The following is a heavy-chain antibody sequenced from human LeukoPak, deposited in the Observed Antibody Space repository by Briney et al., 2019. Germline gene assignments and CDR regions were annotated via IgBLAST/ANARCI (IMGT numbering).Heavy chain of an antibody. CDR1: GFTFSSYS. J-gene: IGHJ3*02. D-gene: IGHD2-2*01. CDR3: ARARFFVVVPADAFDI. V-gene: IGHV3-21*04. Sequence: PGGSLRLSSAASGFTFSSYSMNWVRQAPGRGLEWVSSISSSSSYIYDADSVKGRFTVSRDNAKSSLYLQMNSLRAEDTALYYCARARFFVVVPADAFDIWGQGTMVTVSS. CDR2: ISSSSSYI.